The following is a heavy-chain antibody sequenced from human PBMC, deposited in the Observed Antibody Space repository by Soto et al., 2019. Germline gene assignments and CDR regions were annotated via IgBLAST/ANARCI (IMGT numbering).Heavy chain of an antibody. J-gene: IGHJ4*02. CDR3: ARPGDYDGSSGYYYPFDY. V-gene: IGHV3-30-3*01. CDR2: ISYDGSNK. D-gene: IGHD3-22*01. Sequence: QVQLVESGGGVVQPGRSLRLSCAASGFTFSSYAMHWVRQAPGKGLEWVAVISYDGSNKYYADSVKGRFTISRDNSKNTLYLQMNSLRAEDTAVYYCARPGDYDGSSGYYYPFDYWGQGTLVTVSS. CDR1: GFTFSSYA.